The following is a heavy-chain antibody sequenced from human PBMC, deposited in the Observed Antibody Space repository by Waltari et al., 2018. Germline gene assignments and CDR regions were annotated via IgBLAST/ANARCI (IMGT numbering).Heavy chain of an antibody. Sequence: QLVESVGGLVKPGESLRLSCVGSGYPFNDAWMSWVRQAPGKGLEWVGRIKREMDRGTAEYVESVKDRFTISRDDSKTTLYLQMNGLKSEDSAVYFCVRESFGNDIWGQGTLVTVSS. CDR1: GYPFNDAW. V-gene: IGHV3-15*01. D-gene: IGHD3-10*01. CDR2: IKREMDRGTA. CDR3: VRESFGNDI. J-gene: IGHJ4*02.